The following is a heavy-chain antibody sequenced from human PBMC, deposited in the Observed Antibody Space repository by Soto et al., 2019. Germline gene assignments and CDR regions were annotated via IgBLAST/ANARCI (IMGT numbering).Heavy chain of an antibody. J-gene: IGHJ4*02. V-gene: IGHV4-59*01. CDR1: GDSISSLY. D-gene: IGHD6-19*01. Sequence: QVQLQESGPGLVKPSETLSLTCTVSGDSISSLYWSWIRQPPGKGLEWIGYIYYSGSINYNPSLTSPVPISVDPSKTQFSLRLSSVTAADTAVYYCAKSLWDTSGWKTDSWGQGPLVTVSS. CDR3: AKSLWDTSGWKTDS. CDR2: IYYSGSI.